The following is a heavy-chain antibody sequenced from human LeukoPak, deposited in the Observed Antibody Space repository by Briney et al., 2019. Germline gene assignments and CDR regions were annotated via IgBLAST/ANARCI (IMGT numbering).Heavy chain of an antibody. J-gene: IGHJ3*01. CDR1: GFTFTSSA. D-gene: IGHD4-23*01. V-gene: IGHV1-58*01. CDR2: IVVGSGNT. Sequence: SVKVSCKASGFTFTSSAVQWVRQARGQRLEWIGWIVVGSGNTNYAQKFQERVTITRDMSTSTVYMELSSLRSEDTAVYYCAAEGRPTVVTFRKVAVDLWGQGTMVTVSS. CDR3: AAEGRPTVVTFRKVAVDL.